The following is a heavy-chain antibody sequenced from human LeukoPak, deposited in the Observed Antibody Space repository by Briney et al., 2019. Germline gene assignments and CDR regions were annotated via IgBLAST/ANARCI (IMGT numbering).Heavy chain of an antibody. CDR3: AKQKYYYGSSGFYFDY. V-gene: IGHV1-2*02. CDR1: GYTFTGYY. J-gene: IGHJ4*02. D-gene: IGHD3-22*01. Sequence: ASVKVSCKASGYTFTGYYMHWVRQAPGQGLEWMGWINPNSGGTNYAQKFQGRVTMTRDTPISTAYMELSRLRSDDTAVYYCAKQKYYYGSSGFYFDYWGQGTLVTVSS. CDR2: INPNSGGT.